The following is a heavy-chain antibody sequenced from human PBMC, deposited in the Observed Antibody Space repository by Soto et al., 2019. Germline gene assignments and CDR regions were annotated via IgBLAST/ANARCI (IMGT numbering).Heavy chain of an antibody. Sequence: QLQLQESGPGLVKPSETLSLTCTVSGGAININYYYWSWVRQPPGKGPEWIASIYYSGETHFNPSLRGRVTISKDTSKNQFSLTLSSVTAADTAMYFCARHGGGFDYWGHGGQVTV. D-gene: IGHD3-16*01. CDR3: ARHGGGFDY. CDR1: GGAININYYY. J-gene: IGHJ4*01. V-gene: IGHV4-39*01. CDR2: IYYSGET.